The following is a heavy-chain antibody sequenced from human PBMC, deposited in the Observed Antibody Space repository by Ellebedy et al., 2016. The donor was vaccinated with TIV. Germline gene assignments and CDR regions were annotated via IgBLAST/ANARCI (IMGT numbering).Heavy chain of an antibody. J-gene: IGHJ5*01. Sequence: SVKVSXXASGYTFTTYAISWVRQAPGQGLEWMGRIIPMVRVVKYAQKFQDRVTITADKSTSTTYMELSSLRSEDTAVYYCARHLYSSSWYDDSWGQGTLVAVSS. CDR3: ARHLYSSSWYDDS. CDR1: GYTFTTYA. CDR2: IIPMVRVV. V-gene: IGHV1-69*04. D-gene: IGHD6-13*01.